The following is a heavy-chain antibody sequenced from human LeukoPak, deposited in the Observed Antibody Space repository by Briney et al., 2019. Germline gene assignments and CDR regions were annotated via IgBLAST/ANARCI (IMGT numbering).Heavy chain of an antibody. CDR3: RAAVAGDYFDL. CDR1: GFTLSGAA. Sequence: GGSLRLSCAASGFTLSGAAMHWVRQASGKGLEWLGRIRSKADSYTTAYAASVKGRFTVSRDDSRNTAYLQMNSLKTEDTAVYYCRAAVAGDYFDLWGRGTLVTVSS. D-gene: IGHD6-19*01. CDR2: IRSKADSYTT. V-gene: IGHV3-73*01. J-gene: IGHJ2*01.